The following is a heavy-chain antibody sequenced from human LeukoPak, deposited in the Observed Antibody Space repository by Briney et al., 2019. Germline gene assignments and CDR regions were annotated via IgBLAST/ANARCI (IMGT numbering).Heavy chain of an antibody. Sequence: PGGSLRLSCAASGFTFSSLWMSWVRQAPGRGPEWVANINQDGGTTYYVASVKGRFTISRDNAKNSLSLQMSSLRAEHTAVYYCTKDRQGPNQYHMDVWGKETTVTVSS. CDR2: INQDGGTT. CDR1: GFTFSSLW. CDR3: TKDRQGPNQYHMDV. J-gene: IGHJ6*03. V-gene: IGHV3-7*01.